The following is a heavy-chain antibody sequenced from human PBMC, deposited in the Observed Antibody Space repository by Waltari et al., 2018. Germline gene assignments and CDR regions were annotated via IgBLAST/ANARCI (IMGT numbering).Heavy chain of an antibody. V-gene: IGHV1-69*05. D-gene: IGHD3-3*01. Sequence: QVQLVQSGAEVKKPGSSVKVSCKASGGTFSSYAISWVRQAPGQGLEWMGGIIPIFGTANYAQKFQGRVTITTDESTSTAYMELSSLRSEDTAVYYCARIAGDFWSGTPYYYYGMDVWGQGTTVTVSS. CDR2: IIPIFGTA. CDR1: GGTFSSYA. CDR3: ARIAGDFWSGTPYYYYGMDV. J-gene: IGHJ6*02.